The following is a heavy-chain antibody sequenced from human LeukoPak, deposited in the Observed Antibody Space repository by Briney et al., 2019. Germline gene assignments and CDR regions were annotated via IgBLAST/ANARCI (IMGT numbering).Heavy chain of an antibody. V-gene: IGHV3-23*01. CDR1: GFTFSSYV. CDR3: AKDRITVTISYYMDV. CDR2: ISGSGGSR. D-gene: IGHD4-11*01. Sequence: GGSLSLSCAASGFTFSSYVMSWVRQAPGKGLEWVSGISGSGGSRYYADSVKGRFTISRDNSKNMLYLQMNSLRAEDTAVYYCAKDRITVTISYYMDVWGKGTTVTVSS. J-gene: IGHJ6*03.